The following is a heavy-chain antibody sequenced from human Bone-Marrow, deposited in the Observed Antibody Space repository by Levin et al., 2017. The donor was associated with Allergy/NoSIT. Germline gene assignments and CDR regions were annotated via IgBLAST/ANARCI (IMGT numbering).Heavy chain of an antibody. CDR3: ARYRPAGAVVEVFDY. V-gene: IGHV3-7*01. CDR2: IKADGSEK. Sequence: GESLKISCAASGFIFTNYLMSWVRQAPGKGLEWVATIKADGSEKYYVDSVRGRFTISRDDAKNSLYLQMNSLRAEDTAVYYCARYRPAGAVVEVFDYWGQGTLVTVSS. CDR1: GFIFTNYL. J-gene: IGHJ4*02. D-gene: IGHD6-13*01.